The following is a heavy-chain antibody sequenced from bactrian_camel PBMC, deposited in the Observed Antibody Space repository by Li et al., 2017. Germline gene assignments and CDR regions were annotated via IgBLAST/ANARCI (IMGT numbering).Heavy chain of an antibody. J-gene: IGHJ4*01. CDR1: GYTTSSYC. CDR2: IDSDGDT. D-gene: IGHD2*01. Sequence: HVQLVESGGGSVQAGGSLRLSCAASGYTTSSYCMGWFRQAPGKAREGIAVIDSDGDTTYADSVEGRFTISKDNARNWLDLQMESLEPGDTARYYCAADRRRHGPPSLRPGDYSVWGQGTQVTVS. V-gene: IGHV3S6*01. CDR3: AADRRRHGPPSLRPGDYSV.